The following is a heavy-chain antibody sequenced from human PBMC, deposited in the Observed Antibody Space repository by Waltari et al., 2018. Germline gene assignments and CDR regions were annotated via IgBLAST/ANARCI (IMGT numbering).Heavy chain of an antibody. CDR3: ASGKYYDFWSGFPALYGMDV. CDR1: GGSFSGYY. CDR2: INHSGST. Sequence: QVQLQQWGAGLLKPSETLSLTCAVYGGSFSGYYWSWIRQPPGKGLEWIGGINHSGSTNYNPSLKSRVTISVDTSKNQFSLKLSSVTAADTAVYYCASGKYYDFWSGFPALYGMDVWGQGTTVIVSS. V-gene: IGHV4-34*01. D-gene: IGHD3-3*01. J-gene: IGHJ6*02.